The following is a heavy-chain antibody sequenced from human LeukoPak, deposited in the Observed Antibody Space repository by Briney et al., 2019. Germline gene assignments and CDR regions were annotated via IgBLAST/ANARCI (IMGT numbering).Heavy chain of an antibody. D-gene: IGHD3-10*01. J-gene: IGHJ3*02. CDR1: GGTFSSYA. V-gene: IGHV1-69*06. CDR3: ARAPYRWFGELFSLDGLPATGAFDI. CDR2: IIPIFGTA. Sequence: SVKVSCKASGGTFSSYAISWVRQAPGQGLEWMGGIIPIFGTANYAQKFQGRVTITADKSTSTAYMELSSLRSEDTAVYYCARAPYRWFGELFSLDGLPATGAFDIWGQGTMVTVSS.